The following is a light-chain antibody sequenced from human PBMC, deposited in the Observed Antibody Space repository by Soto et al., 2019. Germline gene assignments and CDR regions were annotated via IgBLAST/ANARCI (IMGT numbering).Light chain of an antibody. J-gene: IGKJ1*01. CDR1: QSVSSN. CDR2: GAS. Sequence: EIVMTQYPATLSVSPGERATLSCRASQSVSSNLAWYQQKPDQAPRLLIYGASTRANGIPARFSGSGSGTEFTLTISSLQSEDFAVYYCQQYNNWPPWTFGQGTKVEI. V-gene: IGKV3-15*01. CDR3: QQYNNWPPWT.